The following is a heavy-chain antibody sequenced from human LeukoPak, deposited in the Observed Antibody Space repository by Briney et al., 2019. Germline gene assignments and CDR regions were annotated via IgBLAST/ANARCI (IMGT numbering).Heavy chain of an antibody. CDR1: GFSLSTSGVG. D-gene: IGHD6-13*01. J-gene: IGHJ5*02. V-gene: IGHV2-5*01. CDR2: IYWNDDK. Sequence: SGPTLVKPTQTLTLTCTFSGFSLSTSGVGVGWIRQPPGKALEWLALIYWNDDKRYSPSLKSRLTITKDTSKNQVVLTTTNMDTVDTATYYCAHSYSAADTNWFDPWGKGNLVTVSS. CDR3: AHSYSAADTNWFDP.